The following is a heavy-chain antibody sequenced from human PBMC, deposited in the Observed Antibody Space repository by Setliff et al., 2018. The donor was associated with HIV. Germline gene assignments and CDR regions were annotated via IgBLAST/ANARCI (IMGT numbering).Heavy chain of an antibody. V-gene: IGHV4-59*01. Sequence: KASETLSLTCTVSGGSISSYYWSWIRQPPGKGLEWIGYIYYSGSTNYNPSLKSRVTISVDTSKNHFSLKLRSVTAADTAMYYCAQLGMVDDFDYWGQGTLVTVSS. D-gene: IGHD1-1*01. CDR1: GGSISSYY. CDR2: IYYSGST. J-gene: IGHJ4*02. CDR3: AQLGMVDDFDY.